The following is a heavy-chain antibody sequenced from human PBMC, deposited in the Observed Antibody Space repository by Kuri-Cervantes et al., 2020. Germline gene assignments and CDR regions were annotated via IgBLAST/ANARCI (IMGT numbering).Heavy chain of an antibody. V-gene: IGHV3-33*08. CDR1: GFTFSSYA. CDR2: IWYDGSNK. D-gene: IGHD2-8*01. Sequence: GESLKISCAASGFTFSSYAMHWVRQAPGKGLEWVAVIWYDGSNKYYADSVKGRFTISRDNSKNTLYLQMNSLRAEDTAVYYCARVFPGVGFDYWGQGTLVTVSS. CDR3: ARVFPGVGFDY. J-gene: IGHJ4*02.